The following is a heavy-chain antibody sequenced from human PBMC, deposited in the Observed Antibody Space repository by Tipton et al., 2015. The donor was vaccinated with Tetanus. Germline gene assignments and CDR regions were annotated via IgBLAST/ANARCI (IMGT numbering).Heavy chain of an antibody. V-gene: IGHV4-34*01. D-gene: IGHD6-13*01. CDR2: INHSGST. CDR1: GGSFSGYY. CDR3: ARVRKQQQWRKGGDAFDI. J-gene: IGHJ3*02. Sequence: TLSLTCAVYGGSFSGYYWSWIRQPPGKGLEWIGEINHSGSTNYNPSLKSRVTISVDTSKNGFSLKLSSVTAADTAVYYCARVRKQQQWRKGGDAFDIWGQGTMVTVSS.